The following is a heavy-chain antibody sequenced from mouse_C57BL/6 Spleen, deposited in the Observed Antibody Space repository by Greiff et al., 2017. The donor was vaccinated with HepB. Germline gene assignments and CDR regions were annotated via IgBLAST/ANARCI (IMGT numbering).Heavy chain of an antibody. CDR3: ARRGYEDYAMAY. CDR2: IYPGDGDT. Sequence: QVHVKQSGPELVKPGASVKISCKASGYAFSSSWMNWVKQRPGKGLEWIGRIYPGDGDTNYNGKFKGKATLTADKSSSTAYMQLSSLTSEDSAVYFCARRGYEDYAMAYWGQGTLVTVSA. V-gene: IGHV1-82*01. J-gene: IGHJ3*01. D-gene: IGHD2-10*02. CDR1: GYAFSSSW.